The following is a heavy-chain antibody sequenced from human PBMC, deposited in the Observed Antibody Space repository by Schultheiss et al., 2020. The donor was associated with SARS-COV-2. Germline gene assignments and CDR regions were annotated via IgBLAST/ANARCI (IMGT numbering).Heavy chain of an antibody. V-gene: IGHV5-51*01. Sequence: YWSWIRQHPGKGLEWMGIIYPGDSDTSYSPSFQGQVTISADKSISTAYLQWSSLKASDTAMYYCASGGIPYYYGMDVWGQGTTVTVSS. CDR3: ASGGIPYYYGMDV. CDR1: YW. J-gene: IGHJ6*02. CDR2: IYPGDSDT. D-gene: IGHD6-25*01.